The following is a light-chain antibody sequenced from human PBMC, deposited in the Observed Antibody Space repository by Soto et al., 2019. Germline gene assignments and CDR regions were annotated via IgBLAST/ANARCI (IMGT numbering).Light chain of an antibody. Sequence: ITRSTSTLSASVGDRVAITCRASQSIISWVAWYQQKPGKAPKLLIYDASSLESGVPSRFSGSGSGTEFTLTISSLQPDDFATYYCQQYNSYSWPFGQGSKVDIK. CDR1: QSIISW. CDR3: QQYNSYSWP. CDR2: DAS. V-gene: IGKV1-5*01. J-gene: IGKJ1*01.